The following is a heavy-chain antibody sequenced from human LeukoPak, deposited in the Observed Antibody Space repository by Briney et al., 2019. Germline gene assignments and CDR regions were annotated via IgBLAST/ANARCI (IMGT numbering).Heavy chain of an antibody. J-gene: IGHJ4*02. CDR3: ARYYYDSSGYFHLDY. Sequence: TQTLSVTRTDHRVSFSGYYWSWIRQPPGKALHWIGEINHSGSTNYNPSLKSRVTISVDTSKNQFSLKLTSVTAADTAVYYCARYYYDSSGYFHLDYWGQATLVTVSS. CDR2: INHSGST. V-gene: IGHV4-34*01. CDR1: RVSFSGYY. D-gene: IGHD3-22*01.